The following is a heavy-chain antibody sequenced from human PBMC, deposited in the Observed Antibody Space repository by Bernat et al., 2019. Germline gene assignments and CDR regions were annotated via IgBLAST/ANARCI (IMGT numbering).Heavy chain of an antibody. V-gene: IGHV4-34*01. Sequence: QVQLQQWGAGLLKPSETLSLTCAVYGGSFSGYYWSWIRQPPGKGLEWIGEINHSGSTNYNPSLKSRVTISVDTSKNQFSLKLSSVTAADTAVYYCARDHPVIIKSANWFDPWGQGTLVTVSS. D-gene: IGHD3-3*01. CDR2: INHSGST. CDR1: GGSFSGYY. CDR3: ARDHPVIIKSANWFDP. J-gene: IGHJ5*02.